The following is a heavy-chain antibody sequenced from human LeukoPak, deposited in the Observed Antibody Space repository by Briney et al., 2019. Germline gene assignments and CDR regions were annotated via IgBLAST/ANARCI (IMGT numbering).Heavy chain of an antibody. CDR2: ISGGST. J-gene: IGHJ4*02. D-gene: IGHD5-18*01. CDR3: AKEDVDTAMATLFDY. V-gene: IGHV3-38-3*01. Sequence: GGSLRLSCAASGFTVSSNEMSWVRQAPGKGLEWVSSISGGSTYYADSRKGRFTISRDNSKNTLHLQMNSLRAEDTAVYYCAKEDVDTAMATLFDYWGQGTLVTVSS. CDR1: GFTVSSNE.